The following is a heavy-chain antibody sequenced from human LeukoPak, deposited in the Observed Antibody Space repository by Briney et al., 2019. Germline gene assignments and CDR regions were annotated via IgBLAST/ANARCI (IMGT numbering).Heavy chain of an antibody. CDR2: ISSSSSYI. CDR1: GFTFSSYS. J-gene: IGHJ6*03. D-gene: IGHD6-19*01. Sequence: GGSLRLSCAASGFTFSSYSMNWVRQAPGKGLEWVSSISSSSSYIYYADSVKGRFTISRDNAKNSLYLQMNSLRAEDTAVYYCARDGDSSGWYYYYYYMDVWGKGTTVTISS. V-gene: IGHV3-21*01. CDR3: ARDGDSSGWYYYYYYMDV.